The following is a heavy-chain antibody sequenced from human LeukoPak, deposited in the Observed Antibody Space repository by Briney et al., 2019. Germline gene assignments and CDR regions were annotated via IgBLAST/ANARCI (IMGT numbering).Heavy chain of an antibody. V-gene: IGHV3-49*03. CDR3: ARVSRGGITAPWFDP. D-gene: IGHD6-13*01. CDR1: GFTFGDYG. CDR2: IRSNTYGGST. Sequence: PGGSLGLSCEGSGFTFGDYGVGWFRQAPGKGLQWVTSIRSNTYGGSTEYVPSVKGRFTISRDDSNSIAYLQMNSLKAEDTAIYYCARVSRGGITAPWFDPWGQGTLVTVSS. J-gene: IGHJ5*02.